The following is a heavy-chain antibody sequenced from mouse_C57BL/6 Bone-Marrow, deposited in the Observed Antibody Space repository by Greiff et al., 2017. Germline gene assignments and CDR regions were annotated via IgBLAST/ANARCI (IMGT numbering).Heavy chain of an antibody. CDR1: GYTFTSYW. J-gene: IGHJ2*01. CDR3: ARSVITTVVAFDS. V-gene: IGHV1-55*01. Sequence: QVQLQQPGAELVKPGASVKMSCKASGYTFTSYWITWVKQRPGQGLEWIGDIYPGSGSPNYNEKFKSKATLTVDTSSSTAYMQLSSLTSEGSAVYYCARSVITTVVAFDSSGQGTTLTVSS. CDR2: IYPGSGSP. D-gene: IGHD1-1*01.